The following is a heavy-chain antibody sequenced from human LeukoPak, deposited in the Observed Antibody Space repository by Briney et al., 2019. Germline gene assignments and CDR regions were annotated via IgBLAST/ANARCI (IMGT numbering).Heavy chain of an antibody. CDR3: ATTYCDGDCYGGDYYYMDV. CDR2: ISYDGSNK. J-gene: IGHJ6*03. Sequence: PGGSLRLSCAASGFTFSSYAMHWVRQAPGKGLEWVAVISYDGSNKYYADSVKGRFTISRDNSKNTLYLQMNSLRAEDTAVYYCATTYCDGDCYGGDYYYMDVWGKGTTVTISS. V-gene: IGHV3-30*04. D-gene: IGHD2-21*02. CDR1: GFTFSSYA.